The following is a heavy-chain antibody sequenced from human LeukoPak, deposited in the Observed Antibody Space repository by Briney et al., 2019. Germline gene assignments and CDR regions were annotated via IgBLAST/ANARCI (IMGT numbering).Heavy chain of an antibody. D-gene: IGHD6-19*01. J-gene: IGHJ4*02. V-gene: IGHV3-23*01. CDR2: ISGDGTRT. CDR3: ARGGQYSSGWFYPFDY. CDR1: GFIFSSYA. Sequence: GGSLRLSCAASGFIFSSYAMTWARQAPVKGLEWVSAISGDGTRTYYADSVKGRFTISRDNSNNTLYLQMNSLRAEDTAVYYCARGGQYSSGWFYPFDYWGQGTLVTVSS.